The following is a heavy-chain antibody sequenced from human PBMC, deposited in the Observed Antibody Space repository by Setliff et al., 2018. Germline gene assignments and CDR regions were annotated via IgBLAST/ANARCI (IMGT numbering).Heavy chain of an antibody. CDR1: GYAFGSSG. Sequence: ASVKVSCKASGYAFGSSGISWVRQAPGQGLEWMGWISAYNGYIVYAQKFQGRLTITTVGSTSTAYMELSSLRSEDTAVYYCARADYIRYFYMDAWGKGTTVTVSS. CDR2: ISAYNGYI. CDR3: ARADYIRYFYMDA. V-gene: IGHV1-18*01. J-gene: IGHJ6*03. D-gene: IGHD4-4*01.